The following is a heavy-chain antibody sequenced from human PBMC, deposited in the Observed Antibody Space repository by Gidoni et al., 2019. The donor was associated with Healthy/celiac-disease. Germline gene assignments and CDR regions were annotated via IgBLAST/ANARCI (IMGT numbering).Heavy chain of an antibody. CDR1: GFPFSSYA. J-gene: IGHJ4*02. CDR3: AKDSRFLEWLSPGVYFDY. V-gene: IGHV3-23*01. Sequence: EVQLLESGGGLVQPGGSLRLSCAASGFPFSSYAMSWVRQAPGKGLEWVSAISGSGGSTYYADSVKGRFTISRDNSKNTLYLQRNSLRAEDTAVYYCAKDSRFLEWLSPGVYFDYWGQGTLVTVSS. CDR2: ISGSGGST. D-gene: IGHD3-3*01.